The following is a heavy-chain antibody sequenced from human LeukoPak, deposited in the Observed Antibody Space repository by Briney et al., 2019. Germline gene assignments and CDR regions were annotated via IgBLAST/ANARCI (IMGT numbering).Heavy chain of an antibody. V-gene: IGHV4-59*01. CDR2: IYYSGST. J-gene: IGHJ4*02. CDR1: GGSISSYY. D-gene: IGHD3-22*01. CDR3: ARGYYDSSALDYFDY. Sequence: PSETLSLTCTVSGGSISSYYWSWIRQPLGKGLEWIGYIYYSGSTNYNPSLKSRVTISVDTSKNQFSLKLSSVTAADTAVYYCARGYYDSSALDYFDYWGQGTLVTVSS.